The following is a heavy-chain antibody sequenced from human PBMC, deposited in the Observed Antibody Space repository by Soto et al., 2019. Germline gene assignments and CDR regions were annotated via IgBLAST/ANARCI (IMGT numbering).Heavy chain of an antibody. CDR2: ISGRGGST. CDR3: AKGAWDYDFWSGYPLFDY. D-gene: IGHD3-3*01. CDR1: GFTFSSYA. V-gene: IGHV3-23*01. J-gene: IGHJ4*02. Sequence: GGSLRLSCAASGFTFSSYAMSWVRQAPGKGLEWVSAISGRGGSTYYADSVKGRFTISRDNSKNTLYLQMKSLRAEDTAVYYCAKGAWDYDFWSGYPLFDYWGQGTLVTVSS.